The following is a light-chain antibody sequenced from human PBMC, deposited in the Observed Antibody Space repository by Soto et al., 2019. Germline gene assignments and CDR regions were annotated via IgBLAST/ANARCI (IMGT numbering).Light chain of an antibody. CDR3: QKYSSVPV. J-gene: IGKJ3*01. Sequence: DIQMTQSPTSLSASVGDRVTITCRASQDIRNFVAWYQQKPGKAPKLLIYAASTLQSVVPSRFSGSGSGTDFTLTINSLQPEDVATYSCQKYSSVPVFGPGTKVAIK. CDR2: AAS. V-gene: IGKV1-27*01. CDR1: QDIRNF.